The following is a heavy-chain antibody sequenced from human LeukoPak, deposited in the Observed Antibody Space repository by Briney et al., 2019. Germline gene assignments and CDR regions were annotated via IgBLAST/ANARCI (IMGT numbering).Heavy chain of an antibody. CDR3: ARGQSGYSGRFGCYSYMDV. CDR1: GGSISSYY. D-gene: IGHD5-12*01. V-gene: IGHV4-59*08. J-gene: IGHJ6*03. CDR2: IYYSGST. Sequence: PSETLSLTCTVSGGSISSYYWSWIRQTPGKGLEWIGYIYYSGSTNYNPSLKSRVTISVDTSKNQFSLKLSSVTAADTAVYYCARGQSGYSGRFGCYSYMDVWGKGTTVTVSS.